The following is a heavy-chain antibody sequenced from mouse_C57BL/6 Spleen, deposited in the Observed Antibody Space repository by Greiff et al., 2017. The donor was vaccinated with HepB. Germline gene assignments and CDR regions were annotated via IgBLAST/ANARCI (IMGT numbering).Heavy chain of an antibody. CDR1: GYSITSGYY. V-gene: IGHV3-6*01. CDR2: ISYDGSN. D-gene: IGHD2-4*01. CDR3: AREGIYYDYDGVYFDY. J-gene: IGHJ2*01. Sequence: EVQLQESGPGLVKPSQSLSLTCSVTGYSITSGYYWNWIRQFPGNKLEWMGYISYDGSNNYNPSLKNRISITRDTSKNQFFLKLNSVTTEDTATYYCAREGIYYDYDGVYFDYWGQGTTLTVSS.